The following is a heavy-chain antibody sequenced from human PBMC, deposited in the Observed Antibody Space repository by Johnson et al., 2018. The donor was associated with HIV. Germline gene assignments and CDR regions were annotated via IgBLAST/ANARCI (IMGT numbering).Heavy chain of an antibody. CDR2: ISSSGSTI. CDR3: ARDIIAVAGYDAFDI. V-gene: IGHV3-48*03. J-gene: IGHJ3*02. CDR1: GFTFSSYA. Sequence: MQLVESGGGVVQPGRSLRLSCAASGFTFSSYAMHWVRQAPGKGLEWVSYISSSGSTIYYADSVKGRFTISRDNAKNSLYLQMNSLRADDTALYYCARDIIAVAGYDAFDIWGQGTMVTVSS. D-gene: IGHD6-19*01.